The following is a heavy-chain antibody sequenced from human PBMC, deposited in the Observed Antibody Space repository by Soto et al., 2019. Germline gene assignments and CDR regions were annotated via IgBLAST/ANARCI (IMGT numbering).Heavy chain of an antibody. Sequence: QVQLQESGPGLVKPSQTLSLTCTVSGGSISSGDYYWSWIRQPPGKGLEWIGYIYYSGSTYYNPSLKSRVTISVDTSKNQFSLKLSSVTAADTAVYYCASNARGWELPNGDAFDIWGQGTMVTVSS. CDR2: IYYSGST. D-gene: IGHD1-26*01. CDR1: GGSISSGDYY. V-gene: IGHV4-30-4*01. J-gene: IGHJ3*02. CDR3: ASNARGWELPNGDAFDI.